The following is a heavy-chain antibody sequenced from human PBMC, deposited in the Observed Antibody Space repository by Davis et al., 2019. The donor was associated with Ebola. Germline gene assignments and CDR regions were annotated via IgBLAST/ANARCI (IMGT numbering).Heavy chain of an antibody. D-gene: IGHD5-18*01. Sequence: GGSLRLSCAASGLTFSSYGMHWVRQAPGKGLEWVAFVAYDESYQYYADSVRGRFTISRDNSKNTLYLQMNSLRAEDTAVYYCARINSYGDFDYWGQGTLVTVSS. CDR1: GLTFSSYG. V-gene: IGHV3-30*03. CDR3: ARINSYGDFDY. J-gene: IGHJ4*02. CDR2: VAYDESYQ.